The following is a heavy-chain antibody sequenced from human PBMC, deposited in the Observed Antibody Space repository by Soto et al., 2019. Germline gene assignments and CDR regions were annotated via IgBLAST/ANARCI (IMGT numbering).Heavy chain of an antibody. CDR3: ARWSYLDY. CDR1: GFSFGSYA. Sequence: PGGSLRLSCAASGFSFGSYALSWVRQAPGKGLEWVSTISGSDGKTFYADSVKGRFSISRDTSQSTLYLQMNSLRADDTAMYYCARWSYLDYWYPGTRVTVSS. J-gene: IGHJ4*02. CDR2: ISGSDGKT. D-gene: IGHD3-3*01. V-gene: IGHV3-23*01.